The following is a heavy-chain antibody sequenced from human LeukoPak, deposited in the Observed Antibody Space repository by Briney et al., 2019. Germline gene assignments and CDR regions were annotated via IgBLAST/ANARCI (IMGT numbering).Heavy chain of an antibody. D-gene: IGHD1-26*01. V-gene: IGHV4-39*01. J-gene: IGHJ3*01. Sequence: PSETLSLTCTVSGGSISSGISYWGWIRQPPGKGLEWIGSIYYSGSTNYNPSLKSRVTIAVDTSKKQFSLKLSSVTAADTAVYYRASLLQWELLGDDAFDFWGQGTMVTVSS. CDR2: IYYSGST. CDR3: ASLLQWELLGDDAFDF. CDR1: GGSISSGISY.